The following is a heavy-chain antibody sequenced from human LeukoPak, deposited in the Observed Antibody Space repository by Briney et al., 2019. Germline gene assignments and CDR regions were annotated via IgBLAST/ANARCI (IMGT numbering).Heavy chain of an antibody. J-gene: IGHJ4*02. CDR2: ISGSGDST. Sequence: GGSLRLSCAASGFTFNTYTMNWVRQAPGKGLEWVSYISGSGDSTYYADSVKGRFTISRDNSKNTLYLQMNSLRVEDTAAYYCAKVRAPSGWFNSDYWGQGTLDTVSS. V-gene: IGHV3-23*01. CDR1: GFTFNTYT. D-gene: IGHD6-19*01. CDR3: AKVRAPSGWFNSDY.